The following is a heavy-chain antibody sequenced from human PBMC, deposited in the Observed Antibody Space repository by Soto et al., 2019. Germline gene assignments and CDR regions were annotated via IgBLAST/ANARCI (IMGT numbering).Heavy chain of an antibody. Sequence: SETLSLTCSVSGLSISSHPWWTWVRQAPGKGLEWIGYVYYSGSTNYNPSLKSRVTISVDTSKNQFSLKLSSVTAADTAVYYCAREMTTAYYIDYWGQGTLVTVSS. V-gene: IGHV4-4*02. CDR2: VYYSGST. D-gene: IGHD4-17*01. CDR3: AREMTTAYYIDY. CDR1: GLSISSHPW. J-gene: IGHJ4*02.